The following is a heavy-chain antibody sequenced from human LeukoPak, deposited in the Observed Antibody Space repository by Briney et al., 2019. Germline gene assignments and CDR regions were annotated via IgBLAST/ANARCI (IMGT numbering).Heavy chain of an antibody. J-gene: IGHJ5*02. Sequence: GGSLRLSCAASGFTFSSYGMHWVRQAPGKGLEWVAVISYDGSNKYYAGSVKGRFTISRDNSKNTLYLQMNSLRAEDTAVYYCAKDLEATYGDYDWFDPWGQGTLVTVSS. D-gene: IGHD4-17*01. CDR1: GFTFSSYG. CDR2: ISYDGSNK. V-gene: IGHV3-30*18. CDR3: AKDLEATYGDYDWFDP.